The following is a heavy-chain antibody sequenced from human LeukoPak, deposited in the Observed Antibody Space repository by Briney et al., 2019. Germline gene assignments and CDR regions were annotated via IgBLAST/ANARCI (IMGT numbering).Heavy chain of an antibody. V-gene: IGHV1-2*02. CDR3: AREDIAEAIGGPENWFDP. J-gene: IGHJ5*02. D-gene: IGHD2-15*01. CDR1: GYTFTDYF. Sequence: ASVKVSCKVSGYTFTDYFMNWERRAPGQGLEWMGWINPKSGGTVYAQKFQGRVTMTRDTSISTAYMELSRLRSDDTAVYYCAREDIAEAIGGPENWFDPWGQGTLVTVSS. CDR2: INPKSGGT.